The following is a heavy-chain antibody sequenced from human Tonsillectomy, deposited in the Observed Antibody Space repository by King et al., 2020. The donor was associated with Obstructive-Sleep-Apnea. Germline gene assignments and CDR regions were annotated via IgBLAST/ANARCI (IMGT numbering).Heavy chain of an antibody. CDR2: INPNSGGT. CDR1: GYTFTGYY. CDR3: ARYGLGRKNTANFDY. Sequence: QLVQSGAEVKKPGASVKVSCKASGYTFTGYYMHWVRQAPGQGLEWMGWINPNSGGTNYAQKFQGRVTMTRDTSISTAYMELSRLRSDDTAVYYCARYGLGRKNTANFDYWGQGTLVTVSS. D-gene: IGHD5-18*01. V-gene: IGHV1-2*02. J-gene: IGHJ4*02.